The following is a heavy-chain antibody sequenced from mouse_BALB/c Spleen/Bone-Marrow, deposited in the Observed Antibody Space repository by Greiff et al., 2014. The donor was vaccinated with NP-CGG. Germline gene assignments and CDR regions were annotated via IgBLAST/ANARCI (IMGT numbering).Heavy chain of an antibody. CDR3: ARYYYGSSYFDY. V-gene: IGHV14-3*02. Sequence: VQLQQSGAELVKPGASVKLSCTASGFNIKDTYMHWVKQRPEQGLEWIGRIDSANGNTKYDPKFQGKATITADTSSNTAYLQLSSLTSEDTAVYYCARYYYGSSYFDYWGQGTTRTVSS. J-gene: IGHJ2*01. CDR2: IDSANGNT. CDR1: GFNIKDTY. D-gene: IGHD1-1*01.